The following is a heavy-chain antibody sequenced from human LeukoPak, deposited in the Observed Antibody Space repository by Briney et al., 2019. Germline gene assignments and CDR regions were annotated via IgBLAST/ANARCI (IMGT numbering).Heavy chain of an antibody. CDR2: INSDGSST. CDR1: GFTFSSYW. V-gene: IGHV3-74*01. Sequence: GGSLRLSCAASGFTFSSYWMHWVRQAPGKGLVWVSRINSDGSSTSYADSVKGRFTISRDNAKNTLYLQMNSLRAEDTAVYYCASYAFSGAGMDVWGKGTTVTVSS. CDR3: ASYAFSGAGMDV. D-gene: IGHD3-16*01. J-gene: IGHJ6*04.